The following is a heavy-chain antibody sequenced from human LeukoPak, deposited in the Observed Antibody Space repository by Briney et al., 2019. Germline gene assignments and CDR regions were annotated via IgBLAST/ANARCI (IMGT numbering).Heavy chain of an antibody. CDR2: IKQDGSER. Sequence: GGSLRLSCATSGFNFDDYGMTWVRQTPGKGLEWVANIKQDGSERYYVDSVKGRFTISRDNGRNSLYLQMNSLRAEDTAVYYCANSHFWSGFYWGQGTLVTVSS. J-gene: IGHJ4*02. D-gene: IGHD3-3*01. CDR3: ANSHFWSGFY. V-gene: IGHV3-7*01. CDR1: GFNFDDYG.